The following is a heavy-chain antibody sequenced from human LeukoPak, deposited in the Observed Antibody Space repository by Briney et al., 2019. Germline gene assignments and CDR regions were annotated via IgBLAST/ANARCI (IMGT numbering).Heavy chain of an antibody. Sequence: SETLSLTCAVYGGSFSGYYWSWIRQPPGKGLEWIGEINHSGSTNYNPSLKSRVTISVDTSKNQFSLKLSSVTAADTAVYYCASRNAGDFWSGYYLYFDYWGQGTLVTVSS. J-gene: IGHJ4*02. CDR2: INHSGST. D-gene: IGHD3-3*01. CDR1: GGSFSGYY. V-gene: IGHV4-34*01. CDR3: ASRNAGDFWSGYYLYFDY.